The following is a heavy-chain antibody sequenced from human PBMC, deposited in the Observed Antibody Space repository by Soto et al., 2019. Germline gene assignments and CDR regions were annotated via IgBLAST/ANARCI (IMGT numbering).Heavy chain of an antibody. CDR3: ARRSLVRGPIDY. V-gene: IGHV4-59*01. CDR2: IYYSGST. J-gene: IGHJ4*02. Sequence: PSETLSLTRTVSGGSISSYYWSWIRQPPGMGLEWIGDIYYSGSTNYNPSLKSRVTISVDTSKDQISLQLSSVTAADTAVYYCARRSLVRGPIDYWGQGTLVTVSS. CDR1: GGSISSYY. D-gene: IGHD3-10*01.